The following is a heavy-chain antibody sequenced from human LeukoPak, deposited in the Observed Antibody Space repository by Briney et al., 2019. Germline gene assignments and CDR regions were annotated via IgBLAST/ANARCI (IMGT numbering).Heavy chain of an antibody. V-gene: IGHV3-74*01. CDR1: GFTFSSYW. CDR3: ARVADYYDSSGYFWVLDY. D-gene: IGHD3-22*01. J-gene: IGHJ4*02. CDR2: INSDGSST. Sequence: GGSLRLSCAASGFTFSSYWMHWVRQAPGKWLVWVSRINSDGSSTSYADSVKGRVTISRDNAKNTLYLQMNSLRAEDTAVYYCARVADYYDSSGYFWVLDYWGQGTLVTVSS.